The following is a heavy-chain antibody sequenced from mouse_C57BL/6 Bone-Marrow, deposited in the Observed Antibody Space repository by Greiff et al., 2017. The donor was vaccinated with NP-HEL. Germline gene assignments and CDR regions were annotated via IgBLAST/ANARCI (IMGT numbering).Heavy chain of an antibody. CDR2: INPNNGGT. CDR1: GYTFTDYY. Sequence: EVQLQQSGPELVKPGASVKISCKASGYTFTDYYMNWVTQSHGKSLEWIGDINPNNGGTSYNQKFKGKATLTVDKSSSTAYMELRSLTSEDSAVYYCARKDYYGSSPFAYWGQGTLVTVSA. V-gene: IGHV1-26*01. CDR3: ARKDYYGSSPFAY. J-gene: IGHJ3*01. D-gene: IGHD1-1*01.